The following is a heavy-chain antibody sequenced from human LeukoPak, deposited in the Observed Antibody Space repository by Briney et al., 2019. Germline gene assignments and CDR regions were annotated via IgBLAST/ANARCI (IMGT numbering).Heavy chain of an antibody. D-gene: IGHD1-26*01. V-gene: IGHV4-4*07. CDR2: IYISGST. J-gene: IGHJ4*02. CDR3: ARDGGWYSGSYFFDY. CDR1: GGSISSYY. Sequence: SETLSLTCTVSGGSISSYYWSWIRQPAGKGLEWIGRIYISGSTDCNPSLKSRVTISVDTSKNQFSLKLSSVTAADTAVYYCARDGGWYSGSYFFDYWGQGTLVTVSS.